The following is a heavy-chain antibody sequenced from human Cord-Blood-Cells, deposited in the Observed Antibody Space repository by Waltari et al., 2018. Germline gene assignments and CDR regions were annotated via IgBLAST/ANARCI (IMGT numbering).Heavy chain of an antibody. J-gene: IGHJ3*01. V-gene: IGHV4-34*01. CDR3: TRGVSSGWYAVDV. CDR1: GGSFRGYS. Sequence: QVQLQQWGAGLLKPSETMSLTCAVYGGSFRGYSWSWIRQPPGKGLEWIGEINHSGSTNYNPIPRCRVTVSVDTSRNQCSLKLSTGTTANTSVDCCTRGVSSGWYAVDVGGQGTMVTVSS. D-gene: IGHD6-19*01. CDR2: INHSGST.